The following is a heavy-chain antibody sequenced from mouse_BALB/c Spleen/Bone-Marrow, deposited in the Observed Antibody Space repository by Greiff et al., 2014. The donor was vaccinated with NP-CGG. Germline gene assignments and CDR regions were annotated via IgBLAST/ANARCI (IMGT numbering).Heavy chain of an antibody. CDR1: GFDFSRYW. CDR2: INPDSSTI. J-gene: IGHJ2*01. D-gene: IGHD2-1*01. V-gene: IGHV4-1*02. CDR3: ARNGYYGYSDY. Sequence: EVQLQQSGGGLVQPGGSLKLSCAASGFDFSRYWMSWVRQAPGKGLEWIGEINPDSSTINYTPSLKDKFTISRDNAKNTLYLQMSKVRSEDTALYYCARNGYYGYSDYWGQGTTLTVSS.